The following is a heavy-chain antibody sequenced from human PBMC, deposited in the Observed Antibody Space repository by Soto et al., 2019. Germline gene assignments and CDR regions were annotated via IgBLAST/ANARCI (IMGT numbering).Heavy chain of an antibody. V-gene: IGHV1-3*01. CDR1: GYTFTSYA. J-gene: IGHJ6*02. Sequence: ASVKVSCKASGYTFTSYAMHWVRQAPGQRLEWMGWINAGNGNTKYSQKFQGRVTITRDTSASTAYMELSSLRSEDTAVYYCARDLSIVVVPAAPYYYYGMDVWGQGTTVTVSS. CDR3: ARDLSIVVVPAAPYYYYGMDV. CDR2: INAGNGNT. D-gene: IGHD2-2*01.